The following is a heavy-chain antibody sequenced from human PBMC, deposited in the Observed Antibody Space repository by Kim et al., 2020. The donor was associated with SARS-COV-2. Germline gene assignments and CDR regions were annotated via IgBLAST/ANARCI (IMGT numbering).Heavy chain of an antibody. Sequence: SETLSLICSVSGGSISSSDYQWGWIRRAPGKGLELIGTISFIGRTHYNPSLKSRVTVSIDTSKNQFSLNLSSVTAADTAVYYCVRIYARYYYYYMDVWGKGTTVTVSS. CDR3: VRIYARYYYYYMDV. CDR2: ISFIGRT. V-gene: IGHV4-39*01. D-gene: IGHD3-16*01. J-gene: IGHJ6*03. CDR1: GGSISSSDYQ.